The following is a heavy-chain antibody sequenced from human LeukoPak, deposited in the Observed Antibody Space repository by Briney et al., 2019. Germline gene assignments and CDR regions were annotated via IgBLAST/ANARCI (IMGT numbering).Heavy chain of an antibody. CDR2: ISSDGSDK. V-gene: IGHV3-30-3*01. Sequence: GGSLRLSCAASGFTFSSYAMHWVRQAPGKGLEWVAVISSDGSDKYYADSVKGRFTISRDNSKNTLYLQINSLRAQDTALYYCARDSAITIFFTPLMDVWGQGTTVTVSS. CDR1: GFTFSSYA. D-gene: IGHD3-9*01. J-gene: IGHJ6*02. CDR3: ARDSAITIFFTPLMDV.